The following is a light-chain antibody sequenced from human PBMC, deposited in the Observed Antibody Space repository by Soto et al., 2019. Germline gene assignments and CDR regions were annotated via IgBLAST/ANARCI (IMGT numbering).Light chain of an antibody. Sequence: QSVLTQPRSVSGSPGQSVTISCTGTSSDVGSYNYVSWYQHHPGKAPKLIIYDVIKRPSGVPDFFSGSKSGITSSLTISGLEADDEADYYCCSYAATSNVVFGGGTKLTVL. J-gene: IGLJ2*01. V-gene: IGLV2-11*01. CDR1: SSDVGSYNY. CDR3: CSYAATSNVV. CDR2: DVI.